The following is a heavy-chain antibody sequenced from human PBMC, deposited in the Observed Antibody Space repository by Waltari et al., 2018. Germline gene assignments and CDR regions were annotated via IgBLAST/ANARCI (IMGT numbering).Heavy chain of an antibody. J-gene: IGHJ4*02. D-gene: IGHD3-22*01. V-gene: IGHV4-39*01. Sequence: QLQLQESGPGLVKPSETLYLTCFVSGGSVSSSSSYWGWIRPPPGTGLEWIGTIYYRGRTHYTPSRKSRVTIAVQTPKIEFSLKLSSVTAAVTADYYCAVVVWRGYYCDSSGYPDYGGQGTLVTVSS. CDR2: IYYRGRT. CDR3: AVVVWRGYYCDSSGYPDY. CDR1: GGSVSSSSSY.